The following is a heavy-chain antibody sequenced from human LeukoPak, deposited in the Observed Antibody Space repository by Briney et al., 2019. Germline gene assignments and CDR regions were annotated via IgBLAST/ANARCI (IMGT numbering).Heavy chain of an antibody. D-gene: IGHD3/OR15-3a*01. J-gene: IGHJ4*02. Sequence: SETLSLTCTVSGGSISSGGYSWSWIRQPPGKGLEWIGYIYHSGSAYYNPSLKSRVTTSVDRSKNQFSLKLSSVTAADTAVYYCARAHDLWYYFDYWGQGTLVTVSS. CDR2: IYHSGSA. CDR1: GGSISSGGYS. CDR3: ARAHDLWYYFDY. V-gene: IGHV4-30-2*01.